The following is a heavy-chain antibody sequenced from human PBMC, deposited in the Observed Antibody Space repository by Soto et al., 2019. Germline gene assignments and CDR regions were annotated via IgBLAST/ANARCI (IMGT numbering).Heavy chain of an antibody. CDR3: AKDRRYCTNGVCYSYNGSDP. CDR2: ISGNGGST. J-gene: IGHJ5*02. Sequence: GGSLRLSCAASGFTFSSYAMSWVRQAPGKGLEWVSAISGNGGSTYYADSVKGRFTISRDNSKNTLYLQMNSLRAEDTAVYYCAKDRRYCTNGVCYSYNGSDPWGQGTLVTAPQ. D-gene: IGHD2-8*01. V-gene: IGHV3-23*01. CDR1: GFTFSSYA.